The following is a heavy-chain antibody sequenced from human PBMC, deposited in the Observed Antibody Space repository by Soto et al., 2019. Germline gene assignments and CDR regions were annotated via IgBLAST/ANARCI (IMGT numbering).Heavy chain of an antibody. CDR1: GFTFSDYY. J-gene: IGHJ6*03. D-gene: IGHD3-3*01. CDR2: ISSSGSTI. CDR3: ARGFTFLLRRTYYMDV. V-gene: IGHV3-11*01. Sequence: GGSLRLSCAASGFTFSDYYMSWIRQAPGKGLEWVSYISSSGSTIYYADSVKGRFTISRDNAKNSLYLQMNGLRAEDTAVYYCARGFTFLLRRTYYMDVWGKGTTVTVAS.